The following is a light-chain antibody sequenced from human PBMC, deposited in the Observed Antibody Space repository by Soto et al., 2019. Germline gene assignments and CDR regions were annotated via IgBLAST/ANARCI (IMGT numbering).Light chain of an antibody. CDR3: SSHAGSNSYV. CDR1: SSDVGGYNS. CDR2: EVS. V-gene: IGLV2-8*01. J-gene: IGLJ1*01. Sequence: QSVLTQPPSASGSPGQSVTISCTGTSSDVGGYNSVSWYQQHPGKAPKLMIYEVSKRPSGVPDRFSGSRSGSTASLTVSGLQAEDEAAYYCSSHAGSNSYVFGTGTKLTVL.